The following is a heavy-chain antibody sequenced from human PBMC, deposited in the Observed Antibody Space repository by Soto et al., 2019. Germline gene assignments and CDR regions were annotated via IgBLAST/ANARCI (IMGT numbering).Heavy chain of an antibody. D-gene: IGHD1-26*01. CDR1: GYTFTNYG. CDR2: VSAYNRNT. CDR3: ARERQWEPLLY. V-gene: IGHV1-18*04. J-gene: IGHJ4*02. Sequence: QVRLVQSGLEVKKPGASVRLSCKTSGYTFTNYGVTWVRQAPGQGLEWMGWVSAYNRNTNYAQKFEDRVIMTTDTSTSTAYLELRNLKSDDTAVSYCARERQWEPLLYWGEGSLVTVS.